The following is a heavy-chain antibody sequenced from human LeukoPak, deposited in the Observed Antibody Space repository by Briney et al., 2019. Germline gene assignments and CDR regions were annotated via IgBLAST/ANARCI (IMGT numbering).Heavy chain of an antibody. CDR1: GFTFSSYA. D-gene: IGHD3-10*01. CDR2: SSSSGGST. CDR3: AKDQELWFEPIYYYYGMDV. V-gene: IGHV3-23*01. J-gene: IGHJ6*02. Sequence: GGSLRLSCAASGFTFSSYAMSWVRQAPRKGLEWVSASSSSGGSTYYADSVKGRFTIARDNSKNTLYLQMNSLRAEDTAVYYCAKDQELWFEPIYYYYGMDVWGQGTTVTVSS.